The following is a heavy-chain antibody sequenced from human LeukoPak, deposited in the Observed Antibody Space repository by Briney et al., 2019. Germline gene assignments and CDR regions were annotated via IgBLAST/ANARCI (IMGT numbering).Heavy chain of an antibody. V-gene: IGHV3-72*01. Sequence: PGGSLRLSCEASGFTFSDHYMDWVRQPPGKGLEWVGRTRNKANSYTTEYAASVKGRFTISRDDSKNSLYLQMNSLKTEDTAVYYCARGGLFDPWGQGTLVTVSS. CDR1: GFTFSDHY. CDR3: ARGGLFDP. J-gene: IGHJ5*02. CDR2: TRNKANSYTT.